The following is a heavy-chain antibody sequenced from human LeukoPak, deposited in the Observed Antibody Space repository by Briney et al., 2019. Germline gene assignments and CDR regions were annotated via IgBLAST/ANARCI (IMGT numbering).Heavy chain of an antibody. J-gene: IGHJ4*02. CDR1: GFTFNNYA. D-gene: IGHD1-26*01. V-gene: IGHV3-23*01. Sequence: GGSLRLSCAASGFTFNNYAIGWVRQAPGKGLEWVSAISGSGDSTFYADSVKGRFTISRDNSKNTLYLQMNSLRAEDSAVYYCTRELKVAGPTTGFDYWGQGTLVTVSS. CDR3: TRELKVAGPTTGFDY. CDR2: ISGSGDST.